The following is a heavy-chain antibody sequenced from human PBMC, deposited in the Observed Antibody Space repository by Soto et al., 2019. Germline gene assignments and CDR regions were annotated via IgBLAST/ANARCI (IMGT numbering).Heavy chain of an antibody. CDR1: GFTVSSNY. V-gene: IGHV3-66*01. J-gene: IGHJ4*02. CDR2: IYSGGST. Sequence: PGGSLRLSCAASGFTVSSNYMSWVRPAPGKGLEWVSVIYSGGSTYYADSVKGRFTISRDNSKNTLYLQMNSRRAEDTAVYYCARDRGKIRGVIVPFDYWGQGTLVTVSS. CDR3: ARDRGKIRGVIVPFDY. D-gene: IGHD3-10*01.